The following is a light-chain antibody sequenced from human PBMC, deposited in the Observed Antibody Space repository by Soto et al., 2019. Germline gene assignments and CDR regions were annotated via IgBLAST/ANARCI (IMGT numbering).Light chain of an antibody. CDR2: AAS. Sequence: AIQMTQSPSSLSASVGDRVTITCRASQGIRNDLGWYQQKPGKAPKLLIYAASSLQSGVPSRFSGSRSCTDFTLTISSLQPEDFATYYCLQDYNYPRTFGQGTKVEIK. J-gene: IGKJ1*01. V-gene: IGKV1-6*01. CDR1: QGIRND. CDR3: LQDYNYPRT.